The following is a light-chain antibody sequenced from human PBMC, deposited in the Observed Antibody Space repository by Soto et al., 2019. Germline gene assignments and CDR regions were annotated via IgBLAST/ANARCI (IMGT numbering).Light chain of an antibody. J-gene: IGKJ5*01. Sequence: ETVLTQSPATLSLSPGENAILSFRASQSVSNYLAWYQQKPGQAPRLIIYDASKRATGIPSRFSGSGSGTDFTLTISSLQPEDFATYYCQQSYSTPNTFGQGTRLEI. CDR2: DAS. V-gene: IGKV3-11*01. CDR1: QSVSNY. CDR3: QQSYSTPNT.